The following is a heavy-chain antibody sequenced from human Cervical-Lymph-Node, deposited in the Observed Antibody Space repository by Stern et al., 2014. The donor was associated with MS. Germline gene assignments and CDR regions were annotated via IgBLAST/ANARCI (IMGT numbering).Heavy chain of an antibody. CDR1: GFSLSTSGMC. D-gene: IGHD3-22*01. CDR2: IAWDDDK. CDR3: ARRYYYYDSSGYHDYFDY. J-gene: IGHJ4*02. V-gene: IGHV2-70*01. Sequence: QVTLKESGHALVKPTQTLTLTCTFSGFSLSTSGMCVSWIRQPPGKALEWITLIAWDDDKYYSTSLKTRLTISKDTSKNQVVLTMTNMDPVDTATYYCARRYYYYDSSGYHDYFDYWGQGTLVTVSS.